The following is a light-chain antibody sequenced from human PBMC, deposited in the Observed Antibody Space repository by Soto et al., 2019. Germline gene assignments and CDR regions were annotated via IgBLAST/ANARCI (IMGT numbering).Light chain of an antibody. CDR1: QSISSW. J-gene: IGKJ4*01. V-gene: IGKV1-5*03. CDR2: KAS. CDR3: QQYNSNPLT. Sequence: DIQMTQSPSTLSASVGDRVTITCRASQSISSWLAWYQQKPGKAPKGLIYKASSLESGVPPRFSGSGSGTEFTLTISSLQPDDFASYYCQQYNSNPLTFGGGTKVEIK.